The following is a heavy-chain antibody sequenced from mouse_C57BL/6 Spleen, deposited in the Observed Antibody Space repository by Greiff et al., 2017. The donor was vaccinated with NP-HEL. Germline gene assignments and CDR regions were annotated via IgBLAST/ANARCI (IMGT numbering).Heavy chain of an antibody. CDR3: ARAPDGYYLYAMDY. V-gene: IGHV5-16*01. CDR2: INYDGSST. D-gene: IGHD2-3*01. J-gene: IGHJ4*01. Sequence: EVMLVESEGGLVQPGSSMKLSCTASGFTFSDYYMAWVRQVPEKGLEWVANINYDGSSTYYLDSLKSRFIISRDNAKNILYLQISSLKSEDTATYYCARAPDGYYLYAMDYWGQGTSVTVSS. CDR1: GFTFSDYY.